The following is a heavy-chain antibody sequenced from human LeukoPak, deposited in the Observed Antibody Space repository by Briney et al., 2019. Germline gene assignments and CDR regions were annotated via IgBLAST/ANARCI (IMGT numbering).Heavy chain of an antibody. V-gene: IGHV1-18*01. Sequence: RGASVKVSCKASGYTFTSYGISWVRQAPGQGLEWMGWISAYNGNTNYAQKLQGRVTMTTDTSTSTAYMELRSLRSDDTAVYYCAKAPTSSLYYSYMDVWGKGTTVTVSS. CDR3: AKAPTSSLYYSYMDV. CDR2: ISAYNGNT. CDR1: GYTFTSYG. D-gene: IGHD6-6*01. J-gene: IGHJ6*03.